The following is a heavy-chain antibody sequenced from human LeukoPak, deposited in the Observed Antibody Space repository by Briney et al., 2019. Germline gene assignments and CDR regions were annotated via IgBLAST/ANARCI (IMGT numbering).Heavy chain of an antibody. CDR1: GYTFNGYY. CDR2: INPSGGST. Sequence: ASVKVSCKSSGYTFNGYYMHWVRQAPGQGLEWMGIINPSGGSTSYAQKFQGRVTMTRDTSTSTVYMELSSLRSEDTAVYYCARAGSGSYTWFDPWGQGTLVTVSS. J-gene: IGHJ5*02. V-gene: IGHV1-46*02. CDR3: ARAGSGSYTWFDP. D-gene: IGHD3-10*01.